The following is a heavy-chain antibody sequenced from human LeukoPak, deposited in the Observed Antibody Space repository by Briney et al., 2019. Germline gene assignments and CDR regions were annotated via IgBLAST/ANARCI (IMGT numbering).Heavy chain of an antibody. CDR3: ARQNSGSWYYFDY. J-gene: IGHJ4*02. D-gene: IGHD1-26*01. CDR1: GGSISSGGYY. V-gene: IGHV4-30-2*03. CDR2: IHHSGST. Sequence: SETLSLTCTVSGGSISSGGYYWSWIRQPPGKGLEWIGYIHHSGSTQNNPSLKSRVTISVDTSKNQFSLKLSSVTAADTAVFYCARQNSGSWYYFDYWGQGTLVTVSS.